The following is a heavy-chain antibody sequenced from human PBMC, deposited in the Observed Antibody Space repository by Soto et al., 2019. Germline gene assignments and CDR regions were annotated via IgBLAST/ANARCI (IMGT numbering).Heavy chain of an antibody. CDR1: GFTFSSYG. CDR2: IWYDGSNK. J-gene: IGHJ6*02. Sequence: GGSLRLSCAASGFTFSSYGMHWVRQAPGKGLEWVAVIWYDGSNKYYADSVKGRFTISRDNSKNTLYLQMNSLRAEDTAVYYCARVPPRSLVITAYYYYGMDVWGQGTTVTVSS. D-gene: IGHD3-22*01. CDR3: ARVPPRSLVITAYYYYGMDV. V-gene: IGHV3-33*01.